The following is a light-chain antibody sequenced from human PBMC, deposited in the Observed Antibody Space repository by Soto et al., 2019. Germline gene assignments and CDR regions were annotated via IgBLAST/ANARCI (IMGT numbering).Light chain of an antibody. CDR2: KAS. Sequence: DIQMTQSPSPLSSVQGDRLTIPWGGSQSISSWLAWYQQKPGKAPKLLIYKASSLESGVPSRFSGSGSGTEFTLTISSLQPDDFATYYCQQYNSSSPETFGQGTKVDIK. J-gene: IGKJ1*01. CDR1: QSISSW. CDR3: QQYNSSSPET. V-gene: IGKV1-5*03.